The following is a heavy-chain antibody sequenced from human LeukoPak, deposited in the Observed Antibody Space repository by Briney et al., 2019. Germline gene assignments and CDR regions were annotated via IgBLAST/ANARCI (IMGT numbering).Heavy chain of an antibody. CDR3: ARAPCSSTSCYVGISPGGSGRYYMDV. Sequence: ASVKVSCKASGGTFSSYAISWVRQAPGQGLEWMGGIIPIFGTANYAQKFQGRVTITTDESTSTAYMELSSLRSEDTAVYYCARAPCSSTSCYVGISPGGSGRYYMDVWGKGTTVTVSS. J-gene: IGHJ6*03. CDR1: GGTFSSYA. V-gene: IGHV1-69*05. D-gene: IGHD2-2*01. CDR2: IIPIFGTA.